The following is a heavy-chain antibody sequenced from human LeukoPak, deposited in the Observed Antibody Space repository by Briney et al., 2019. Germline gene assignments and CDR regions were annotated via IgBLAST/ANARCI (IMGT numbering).Heavy chain of an antibody. Sequence: SETLSLTCAVYGGSFSDYYWSWIRQPPGKGLEWIGEINHSGSTNYNPSLKSRVTISVDTSKNQFSLKLSSVTAADTAVYYCATGKLTTFDYWGQGTLVTVSS. V-gene: IGHV4-34*01. D-gene: IGHD3-22*01. CDR2: INHSGST. CDR1: GGSFSDYY. CDR3: ATGKLTTFDY. J-gene: IGHJ4*02.